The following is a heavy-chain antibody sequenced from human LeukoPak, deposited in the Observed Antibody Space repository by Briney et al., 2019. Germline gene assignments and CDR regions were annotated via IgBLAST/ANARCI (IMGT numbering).Heavy chain of an antibody. CDR2: INHSGST. D-gene: IGHD4-17*01. CDR1: GGSFSGYY. V-gene: IGHV4-34*01. CDR3: AYDYGDYVGY. J-gene: IGHJ4*02. Sequence: SETPSLTCAVYGGSFSGYYWSWIRQPPGKGLEWIGEINHSGSTNYNPSLKSRVTISVDTSKNQFSLKLSSVTAADTAVYYCAYDYGDYVGYWGQGTLVTVSS.